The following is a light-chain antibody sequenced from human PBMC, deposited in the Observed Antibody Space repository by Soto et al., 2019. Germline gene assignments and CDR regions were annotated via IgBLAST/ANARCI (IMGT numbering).Light chain of an antibody. Sequence: QSVLTQPASVSGSPGQSITISCTGTSSDVGGYNYVSWYQQHPGKAPKLMIYEVSNRPSGVSNRFSGSKSGNTASLTISGLQAEDESDYYCSSYTNSNTPGVFGGGTKVTVL. CDR2: EVS. CDR3: SSYTNSNTPGV. CDR1: SSDVGGYNY. J-gene: IGLJ3*02. V-gene: IGLV2-14*01.